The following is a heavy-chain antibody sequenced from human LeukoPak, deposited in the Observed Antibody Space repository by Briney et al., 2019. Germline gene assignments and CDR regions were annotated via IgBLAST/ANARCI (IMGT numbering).Heavy chain of an antibody. CDR3: AADSSGNQESYYYYYVDV. J-gene: IGHJ6*03. Sequence: GASVKVSCKASGGTFSSYAISWVRQAPGQGLEWMGGIIPIFGTANYAQKFQGRVTITADESTSTAYMELSSLRSEDMAVYYCAADSSGNQESYYYYYVDVWGKGTTVTISS. CDR1: GGTFSSYA. V-gene: IGHV1-69*13. CDR2: IIPIFGTA. D-gene: IGHD3-22*01.